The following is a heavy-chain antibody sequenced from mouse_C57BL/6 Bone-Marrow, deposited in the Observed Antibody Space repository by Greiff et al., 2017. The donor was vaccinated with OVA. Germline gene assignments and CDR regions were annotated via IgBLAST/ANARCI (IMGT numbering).Heavy chain of an antibody. J-gene: IGHJ1*03. CDR1: GYTFTSYW. Sequence: QVQLQQPGAELVKPGASVKLSCQASGYTFTSYWMHWVKQRPGPGLEWIGMIHPNSGSTNYNEKFKSKATLTVDKSSSTAYMQLSSLTSEDSAVYYCSLWYNWYFDVWGTGTTVTVSS. D-gene: IGHD2-1*01. V-gene: IGHV1-64*01. CDR3: SLWYNWYFDV. CDR2: IHPNSGST.